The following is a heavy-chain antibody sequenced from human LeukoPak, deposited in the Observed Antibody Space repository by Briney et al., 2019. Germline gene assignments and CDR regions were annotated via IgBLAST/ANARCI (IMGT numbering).Heavy chain of an antibody. D-gene: IGHD3-10*01. J-gene: IGHJ4*02. Sequence: GGSLRLSSVASGFTFTTNAMTRVRRAPGKGLEWVSAISSSGGSTYYAGSVKGRFTISRDNSRDTVYLQMNSLSAEDTAVYYCAQGGSYGSGKYYFNWGQGTLVTVSS. CDR2: ISSSGGST. V-gene: IGHV3-23*01. CDR1: GFTFTTNA. CDR3: AQGGSYGSGKYYFN.